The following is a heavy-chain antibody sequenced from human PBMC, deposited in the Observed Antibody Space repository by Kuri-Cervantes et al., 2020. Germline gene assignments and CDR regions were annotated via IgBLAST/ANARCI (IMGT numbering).Heavy chain of an antibody. CDR1: GFTFSSYW. CDR3: ARESYGGNSMSYFDY. CDR2: IKQDGSEK. D-gene: IGHD4-23*01. Sequence: GESLKISCAASGFTFSSYWMSWVRQAPGKGLEWVANIKQDGSEKYYVDSVKGRFTISRDNAKNSLYLQMNSLGAEDTAVYYCARESYGGNSMSYFDYWGQGTLVTVSS. J-gene: IGHJ4*02. V-gene: IGHV3-7*01.